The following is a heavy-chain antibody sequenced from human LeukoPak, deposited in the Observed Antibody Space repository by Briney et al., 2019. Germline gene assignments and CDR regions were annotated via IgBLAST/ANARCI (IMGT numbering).Heavy chain of an antibody. J-gene: IGHJ4*02. CDR3: ASHNPRSY. Sequence: QTGGSLRLSCAASGFTFSSYGMHWVRQAPGKGLEWVAVISYDGSNKYYADSVKGRFTISRDNSKNTLYLQMNSLRAEDTAVYYCASHNPRSYWGQGTLVTVSS. D-gene: IGHD1-1*01. CDR2: ISYDGSNK. CDR1: GFTFSSYG. V-gene: IGHV3-30*03.